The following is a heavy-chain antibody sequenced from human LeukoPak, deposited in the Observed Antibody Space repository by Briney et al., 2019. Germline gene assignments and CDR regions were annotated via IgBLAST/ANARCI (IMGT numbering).Heavy chain of an antibody. CDR2: IFGSGGSA. V-gene: IGHV3-23*01. J-gene: IGHJ4*02. D-gene: IGHD6-19*01. CDR3: GKTTTGYSSGRYPGWPVDY. Sequence: EPGMSLRLSCAASGFTFSRYAMYWVRQAPGKGLEWVSGIFGSGGSAHYADSVKGRFTISRDNSKNTVYLQMDSLRVDDTAVYYCGKTTTGYSSGRYPGWPVDYWGQGTLVTVSS. CDR1: GFTFSRYA.